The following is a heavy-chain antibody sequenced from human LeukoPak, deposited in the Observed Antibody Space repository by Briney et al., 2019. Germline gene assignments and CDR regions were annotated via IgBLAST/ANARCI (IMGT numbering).Heavy chain of an antibody. V-gene: IGHV3-23*01. CDR2: ISGSGGST. Sequence: GGSLRLSCAASGFTFSSYAMSWVRQAPGKGLEWVSAISGSGGSTYYADSVRGRFTISRDNSKNTLYLQMNSLRAEDTAVYYCAKVYIGGYCSGGSCYSAIKYFDYWGQGTLVTVSS. CDR3: AKVYIGGYCSGGSCYSAIKYFDY. CDR1: GFTFSSYA. J-gene: IGHJ4*02. D-gene: IGHD2-15*01.